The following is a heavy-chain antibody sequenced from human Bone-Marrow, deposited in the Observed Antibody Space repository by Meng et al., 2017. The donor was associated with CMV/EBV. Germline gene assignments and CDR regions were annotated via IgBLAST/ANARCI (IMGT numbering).Heavy chain of an antibody. CDR3: ARDEAVAGTWDY. CDR2: LYYSGST. J-gene: IGHJ4*02. V-gene: IGHV4-30-4*01. CDR1: GGSISSGDYY. Sequence: VSGGSISSGDYYWSWIRQPPGKGLEWIGYLYYSGSTYYNPSLRSRVTISVDTSKNQFSLKLSSVTAADTAVYYCARDEAVAGTWDYWGQGTLVTVSS. D-gene: IGHD6-19*01.